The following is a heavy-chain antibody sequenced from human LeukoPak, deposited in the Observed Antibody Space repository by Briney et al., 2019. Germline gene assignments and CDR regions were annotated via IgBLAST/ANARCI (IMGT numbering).Heavy chain of an antibody. J-gene: IGHJ5*02. Sequence: SVKVSCKAPGGTFSSYAISWVRQAPGQGLEWMGGIIPIFGTANYAQKFQGRVTITADESTSTAYMELSSLRSEDTAVYYCAREYSGYDVNWFDPWGQGTLVTVSS. CDR2: IIPIFGTA. CDR3: AREYSGYDVNWFDP. D-gene: IGHD5-12*01. V-gene: IGHV1-69*13. CDR1: GGTFSSYA.